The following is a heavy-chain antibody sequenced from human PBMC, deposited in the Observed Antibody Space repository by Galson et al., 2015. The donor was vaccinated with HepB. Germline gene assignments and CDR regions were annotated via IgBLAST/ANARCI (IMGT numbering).Heavy chain of an antibody. CDR3: AKDIGSGSGSRWVFDY. CDR1: ELIISRYA. D-gene: IGHD3-10*01. V-gene: IGHV3-30-3*01. CDR2: ISFDGSDK. J-gene: IGHJ4*02. Sequence: SLRLSCAASELIISRYAMHWVRQAPGKGLEWVAVISFDGSDKYYADSVKGRFTISRDNSKNTLYLQMNSLRADDTAVYYCAKDIGSGSGSRWVFDYWGQGILVTVSS.